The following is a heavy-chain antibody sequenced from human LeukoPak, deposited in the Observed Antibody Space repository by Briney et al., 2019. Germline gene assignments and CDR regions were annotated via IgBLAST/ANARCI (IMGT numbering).Heavy chain of an antibody. Sequence: GGSLRLSCAASGITFSSYAMSWVRQAPGKGLEWVSVISGSGGSTYYADSVKGRFTISRDNSKNTLYLQMNSLRAEDTAVYYCAKDFMIVVAPDFWWGQGTLVTVSS. V-gene: IGHV3-23*01. CDR2: ISGSGGST. CDR1: GITFSSYA. D-gene: IGHD3-22*01. CDR3: AKDFMIVVAPDFW. J-gene: IGHJ4*02.